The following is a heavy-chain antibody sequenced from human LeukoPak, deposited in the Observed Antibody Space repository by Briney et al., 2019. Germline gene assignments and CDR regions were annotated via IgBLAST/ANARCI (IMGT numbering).Heavy chain of an antibody. CDR2: INHSGST. CDR3: ARGDSSGYVH. Sequence: PSETLSLTCTVSGGSISSYYWSWIRQPPGKGLEWIGEINHSGSTNYNPSLKSRVTISVDTSKNQFSLKLGSVTAADTAVYYCARGDSSGYVHWGQGTLVTVSS. D-gene: IGHD3-22*01. V-gene: IGHV4-34*01. CDR1: GGSISSYY. J-gene: IGHJ4*02.